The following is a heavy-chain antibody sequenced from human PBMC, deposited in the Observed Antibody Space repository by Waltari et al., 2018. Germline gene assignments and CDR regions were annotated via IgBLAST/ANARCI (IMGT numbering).Heavy chain of an antibody. CDR2: VSYSGTT. CDR3: ATYIGASVGTAAFDV. CDR1: GVSITSNRHY. D-gene: IGHD5-12*01. Sequence: QLQLQESGPRLVRPSETLSLICRVSGVSITSNRHYWAWIRQSPGQGLEWLGTVSYSGTTYISPSLNSRVSVSRDTSKNQVSLILGSVTAADMAVYYCATYIGASVGTAAFDVWGQGTMVTVSS. V-gene: IGHV4-39*01. J-gene: IGHJ3*01.